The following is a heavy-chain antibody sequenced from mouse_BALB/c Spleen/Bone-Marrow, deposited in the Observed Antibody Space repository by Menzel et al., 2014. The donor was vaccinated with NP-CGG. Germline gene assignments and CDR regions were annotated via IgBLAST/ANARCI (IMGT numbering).Heavy chain of an antibody. CDR3: TRREDGNYGYAMDY. J-gene: IGHJ4*01. CDR1: GYTFTDYN. D-gene: IGHD2-1*01. CDR2: IYPYNGGT. Sequence: EVQLQQSGPELVKPGASVKISCKASGYTFTDYNMHWVKQSHGKSLEWIGYIYPYNGGTGYNQKFKSKATLAVDNSSSTACMGLRSLTSEDSAVYYCTRREDGNYGYAMDYWGQGTSVTVSS. V-gene: IGHV1S29*02.